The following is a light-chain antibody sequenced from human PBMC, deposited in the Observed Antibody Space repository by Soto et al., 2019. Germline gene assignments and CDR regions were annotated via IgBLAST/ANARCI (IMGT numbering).Light chain of an antibody. CDR2: DAS. Sequence: EIVMTQSPATLSVSPGERATLSCRASQSVSSDFAWYQQKPGQAPRLLIYDASTRATGITVRFSGSGSGTEFTLTLSSLQSEDFARYYCQQYNKWPPLTFGGGTKVEI. CDR3: QQYNKWPPLT. CDR1: QSVSSD. V-gene: IGKV3-15*01. J-gene: IGKJ4*01.